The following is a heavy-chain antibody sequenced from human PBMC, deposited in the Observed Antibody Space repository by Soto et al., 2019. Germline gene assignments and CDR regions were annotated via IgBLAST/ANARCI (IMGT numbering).Heavy chain of an antibody. J-gene: IGHJ6*02. V-gene: IGHV1-18*01. D-gene: IGHD2-2*01. CDR2: ISVYNGKT. Sequence: QVQLVQSGAEVKEPGASVRVSCETSGYTFTNYGISWLRQAPGQGLEWMGWISVYNGKTKYAQKFQGRVTMTTDTSTNTGYMELRSLRSDDTAVYYCAREWNDCSTGMCYVSYYYHGMDVWGQGTTATVSS. CDR3: AREWNDCSTGMCYVSYYYHGMDV. CDR1: GYTFTNYG.